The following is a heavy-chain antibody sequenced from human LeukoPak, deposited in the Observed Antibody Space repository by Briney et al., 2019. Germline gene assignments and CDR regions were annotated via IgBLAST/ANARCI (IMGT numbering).Heavy chain of an antibody. CDR1: GGSISSYY. CDR3: ARGITTVRRAFDI. V-gene: IGHV4-34*01. J-gene: IGHJ3*02. CDR2: INHSGST. Sequence: SETLSLTCTVSGGSISSYYWSWIRQPPGKGLEWIGEINHSGSTNYNPSLKSRVTISVDTSKNQFSLKLSSVTAADTAVYYCARGITTVRRAFDIWGQGTMVTVSS. D-gene: IGHD3-10*01.